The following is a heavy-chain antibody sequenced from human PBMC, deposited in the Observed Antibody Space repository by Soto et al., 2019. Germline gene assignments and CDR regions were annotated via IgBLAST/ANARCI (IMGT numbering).Heavy chain of an antibody. CDR1: GYTFTGYY. CDR3: ARDAVTRAFDI. V-gene: IGHV1-2*04. J-gene: IGHJ3*02. CDR2: INPNSGGT. Sequence: PSVKVSCKASGYTFTGYYMHWVRQAPGQGLEWMGWINPNSGGTNYAQKFQGWVTMTRDTSISTAYMELSRLRSDDTAVYYCARDAVTRAFDIWGQGTMVTVSS. D-gene: IGHD4-17*01.